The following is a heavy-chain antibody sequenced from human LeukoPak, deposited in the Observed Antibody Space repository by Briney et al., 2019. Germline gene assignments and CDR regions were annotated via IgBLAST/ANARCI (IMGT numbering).Heavy chain of an antibody. CDR3: ARGGGYSFGHYYFDY. Sequence: SETLSLTCSVPGGSISSHYWSWTRQPPGKGLEWIGYVYYSGSTNYNPSLKSRVTISVDTSKNQFSLNLRSVTAADTAVYLCARGGGYSFGHYYFDYWGQGTLVTVSA. J-gene: IGHJ4*02. CDR2: VYYSGST. D-gene: IGHD5-18*01. V-gene: IGHV4-59*11. CDR1: GGSISSHY.